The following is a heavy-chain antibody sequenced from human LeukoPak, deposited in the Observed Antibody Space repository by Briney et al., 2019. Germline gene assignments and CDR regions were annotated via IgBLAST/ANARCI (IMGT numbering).Heavy chain of an antibody. CDR1: GGSINSYY. J-gene: IGHJ3*02. Sequence: PSETLSLTCTVSGGSINSYYWSWIRQPPGKGLEWIGYIYYSGSTNYNPSLKSRVTISVDTSKNQFSLKLSSVTAADTAVYYCARVEMATTGSAFDIWGQGTMVTVSS. V-gene: IGHV4-59*01. D-gene: IGHD5-24*01. CDR3: ARVEMATTGSAFDI. CDR2: IYYSGST.